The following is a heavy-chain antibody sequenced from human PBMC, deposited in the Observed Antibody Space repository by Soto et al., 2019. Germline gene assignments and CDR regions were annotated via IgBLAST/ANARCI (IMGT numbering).Heavy chain of an antibody. CDR1: GYTFTSYG. Sequence: ASVKVSCKASGYTFTSYGISWVRQATGQGLEWMGWISAYNGNTNYAQKLQGRVTMTTDTSTSTAYMELRSLRSDDTAVYYCASAPRAFWSGYSGYWGQGTLVTVSS. D-gene: IGHD3-3*01. V-gene: IGHV1-18*01. CDR3: ASAPRAFWSGYSGY. J-gene: IGHJ4*02. CDR2: ISAYNGNT.